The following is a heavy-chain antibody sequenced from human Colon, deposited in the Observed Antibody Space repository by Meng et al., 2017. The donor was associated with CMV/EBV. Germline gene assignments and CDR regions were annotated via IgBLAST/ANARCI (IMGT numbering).Heavy chain of an antibody. J-gene: IGHJ5*02. V-gene: IGHV3-21*01. CDR1: GFTFSSYS. CDR3: AKDLAVATTS. Sequence: GESLKISCAASGFTFSSYSMNWVRQAPGKGLEWVSSISSSSYIYYADSVKGRFTISRDNAKNSLYLQMNSLRAEDTAVYYCAKDLAVATTSWGQGTLVTVSS. CDR2: ISSSSYI. D-gene: IGHD6-19*01.